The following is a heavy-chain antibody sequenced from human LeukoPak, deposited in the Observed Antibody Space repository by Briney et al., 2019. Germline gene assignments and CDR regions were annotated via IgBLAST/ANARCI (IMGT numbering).Heavy chain of an antibody. CDR1: GYTFTDYY. V-gene: IGHV1-2*02. CDR2: INPNSGGT. CDR3: TREDTSSWDYVLH. Sequence: ASVKVSCKASGYTFTDYYIHWVRQAPGQGLEWMGWINPNSGGTEIAQNFKGRVTMARDASISTAYMELNSLRSDDTAVFYCTREDTSSWDYVLHWGQGTLVTVSS. J-gene: IGHJ4*02. D-gene: IGHD4-17*01.